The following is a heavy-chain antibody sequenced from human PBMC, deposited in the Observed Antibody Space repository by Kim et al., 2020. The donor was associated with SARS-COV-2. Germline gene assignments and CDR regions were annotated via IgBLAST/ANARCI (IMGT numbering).Heavy chain of an antibody. Sequence: GGSLRLSCTASGFTFTSYEMNWVRQAPGKGLEWVAYIYSSGSNTHYAESVKGRFTVTRDNPKNSLYLQMNSLRVEDTAVYYCVRDLVGGSGMDVWGQGTTVTVSS. D-gene: IGHD3-10*01. V-gene: IGHV3-48*03. CDR3: VRDLVGGSGMDV. J-gene: IGHJ6*02. CDR2: IYSSGSNT. CDR1: GFTFTSYE.